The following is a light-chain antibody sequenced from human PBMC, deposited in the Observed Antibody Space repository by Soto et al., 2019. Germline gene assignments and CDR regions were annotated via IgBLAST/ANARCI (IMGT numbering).Light chain of an antibody. J-gene: IGLJ3*02. CDR2: DVS. CDR3: CSYAGTYTWV. CDR1: SSDVGGYNS. V-gene: IGLV2-11*01. Sequence: QSALTQPRSVSGSPGQSVTISCPGTSSDVGGYNSVSWYQQYPGKAPKLMIYDVSKRPSGVPDRFSGSKSGNAASLTISGLQAEDEADYYCCSYAGTYTWVFGGGTQLTV.